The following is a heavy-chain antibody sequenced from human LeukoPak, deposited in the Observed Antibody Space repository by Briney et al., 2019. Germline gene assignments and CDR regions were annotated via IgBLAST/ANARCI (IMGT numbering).Heavy chain of an antibody. J-gene: IGHJ4*02. V-gene: IGHV1-18*01. CDR1: GYTFTSYG. Sequence: ASVKVSCKASGYTFTSYGINCVRQAPGQGLEWMGWISTYNGHTNYAQNLQGRVTMTTDTSTSTAYMELRSLRSDDTAVYYCARVTMVRGVNSDYWGQGTLVTVSS. D-gene: IGHD3-10*01. CDR3: ARVTMVRGVNSDY. CDR2: ISTYNGHT.